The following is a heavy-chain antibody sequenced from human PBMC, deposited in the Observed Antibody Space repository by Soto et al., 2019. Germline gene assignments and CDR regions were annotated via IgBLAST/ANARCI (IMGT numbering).Heavy chain of an antibody. Sequence: EVQLVESGGGLVQPGGSLRLSCAASGFTFSSYSMNWVRQAPGKGLEWVSYINSISSTIYYADSVKGRFTISRDNAKNALYLQMNSLRDEDTAVYYWARDIGCSGGSCYYYGMDVWGQGTTVTVSS. J-gene: IGHJ6*02. CDR1: GFTFSSYS. CDR2: INSISSTI. D-gene: IGHD2-15*01. CDR3: ARDIGCSGGSCYYYGMDV. V-gene: IGHV3-48*02.